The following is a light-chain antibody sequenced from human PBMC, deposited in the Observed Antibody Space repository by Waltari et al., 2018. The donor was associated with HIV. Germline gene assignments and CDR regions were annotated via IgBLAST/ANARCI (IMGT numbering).Light chain of an antibody. J-gene: IGLJ1*01. CDR1: VLPNQY. CDR2: KDS. V-gene: IGLV3-25*03. CDR3: QAADSSGSYFV. Sequence: SSDLTQPPSVSVSPGQTARITCSGDVLPNQYTFWYQQKSGQAPVLVVYKDSERPAGIPERFSGSSAGTTVTLFIDGVQAEDEADYYCQAADSSGSYFVFGTGTKVTVL.